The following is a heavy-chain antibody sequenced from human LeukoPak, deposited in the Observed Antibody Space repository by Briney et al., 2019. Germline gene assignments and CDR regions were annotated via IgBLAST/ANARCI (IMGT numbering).Heavy chain of an antibody. CDR1: GGSFSGYY. J-gene: IGHJ6*03. V-gene: IGHV4-34*01. D-gene: IGHD1-1*01. Sequence: SETLSLTCAVYGGSFSGYYWSWIRQPPGKGLEWIGEINHGGSTNYNPSLKSRVTISVDTSKNQFSLKLSSVTAADTAVYYCARRGQQLERSYYYYYYMDVWGKGTTVTISS. CDR2: INHGGST. CDR3: ARRGQQLERSYYYYYYMDV.